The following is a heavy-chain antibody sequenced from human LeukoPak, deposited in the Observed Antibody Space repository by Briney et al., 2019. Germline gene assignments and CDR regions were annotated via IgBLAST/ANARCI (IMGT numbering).Heavy chain of an antibody. J-gene: IGHJ4*02. Sequence: PSETLSLTCAVSGGSISSSSYYWGWIRQPPGKGLEWIGSIYYSGSTYYNPSLKSRVTISVDTSKNQFSLKLSSVTAADTAVYYCATLDYFDYWGQGTLVTVSS. CDR1: GGSISSSSYY. V-gene: IGHV4-39*01. CDR2: IYYSGST. CDR3: ATLDYFDY.